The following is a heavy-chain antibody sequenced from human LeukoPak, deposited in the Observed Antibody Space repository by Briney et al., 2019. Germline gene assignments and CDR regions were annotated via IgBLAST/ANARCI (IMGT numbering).Heavy chain of an antibody. V-gene: IGHV1-18*01. J-gene: IGHJ4*02. CDR2: ISGYSGNT. CDR3: ARGHSSGRDYYFDY. D-gene: IGHD6-19*01. CDR1: GYSFITYS. Sequence: ASVKVSCKTSGYSFITYSINWVRQAPGQGLEWMGWISGYSGNTNYVQKLQGRVTMTIDTSTGTAYMELRSLRSDDTAVYYCARGHSSGRDYYFDYWGQGTLVTVSS.